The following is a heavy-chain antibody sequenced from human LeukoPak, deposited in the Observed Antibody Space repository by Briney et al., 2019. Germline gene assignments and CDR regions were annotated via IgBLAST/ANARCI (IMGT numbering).Heavy chain of an antibody. V-gene: IGHV3-30-3*01. Sequence: GGSLRLSCAASGFTFSSYAMHWVRQAPGKGLEWVAVISYDGSNKYYADSVKGRFTISRDNSKNTLYLQMNSLRAEDTAVYYCARDRGSGSYSYYYGMDVWGQGTTVTVSS. J-gene: IGHJ6*02. CDR2: ISYDGSNK. CDR3: ARDRGSGSYSYYYGMDV. CDR1: GFTFSSYA. D-gene: IGHD1-26*01.